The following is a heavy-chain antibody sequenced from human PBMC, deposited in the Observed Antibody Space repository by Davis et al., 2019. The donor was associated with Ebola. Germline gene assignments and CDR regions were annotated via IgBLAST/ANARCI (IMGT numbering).Heavy chain of an antibody. Sequence: ASVKVSCKASGYIFTAYYIHWVRQAPGQGLEWMGIINSKSGSTTYAQRFQGRVTMTRDTSTSTAYMELSSLRSEDTAVYYCARGSGSYLIWFDPWGQGTLVTVSS. V-gene: IGHV1-46*01. J-gene: IGHJ5*02. D-gene: IGHD1-26*01. CDR1: GYIFTAYY. CDR3: ARGSGSYLIWFDP. CDR2: INSKSGST.